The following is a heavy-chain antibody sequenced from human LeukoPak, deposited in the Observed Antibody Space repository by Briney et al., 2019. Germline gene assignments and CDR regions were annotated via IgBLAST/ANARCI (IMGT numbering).Heavy chain of an antibody. Sequence: ASVKPSRKASGYTFTGYYMHWVRQAPGQGLEWMGRINPNSGGTNYAQKFQGRVTMTRDTSISTAYMELSRLRSDDTAVYSCARERNRLELVIDYWGQGTLVTVSS. CDR1: GYTFTGYY. CDR3: ARERNRLELVIDY. CDR2: INPNSGGT. J-gene: IGHJ4*02. V-gene: IGHV1-2*06. D-gene: IGHD1-14*01.